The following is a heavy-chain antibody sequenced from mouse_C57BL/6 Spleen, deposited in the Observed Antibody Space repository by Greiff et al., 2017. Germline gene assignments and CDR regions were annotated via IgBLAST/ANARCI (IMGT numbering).Heavy chain of an antibody. V-gene: IGHV1-85*01. Sequence: QVQLKQSGPELVKPGASVKLSCKASGYTFPSYDINWVKQRPGQGLEWIGWIYPRDGSTKYNEKFKGKATLTVDTSSSTAYMELHSLTSEDSAVYFCARTYYSNYVYWYFDVWGTGTTVTVSS. CDR3: ARTYYSNYVYWYFDV. J-gene: IGHJ1*03. D-gene: IGHD2-5*01. CDR1: GYTFPSYD. CDR2: IYPRDGST.